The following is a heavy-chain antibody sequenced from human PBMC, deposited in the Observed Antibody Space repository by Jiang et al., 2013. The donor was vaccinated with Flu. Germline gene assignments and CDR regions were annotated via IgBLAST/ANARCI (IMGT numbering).Heavy chain of an antibody. D-gene: IGHD3-16*02. CDR1: GDSVSSKSGA. V-gene: IGHV6-1*01. CDR3: ARGWGRSRDYVWGSYRSDYYGMDV. Sequence: SQTLSLTCAISGDSVSSKSGAWNWIRQSPSRGLEWLGRTYYRSKWYNDYAVSVKSRITINPDTSKNQFSLQLNSVTPEDTAAYYCARGWGRSRDYVWGSYRSDYYGMDVWGQGTTVIVSS. CDR2: TYYRSKWYN. J-gene: IGHJ6*02.